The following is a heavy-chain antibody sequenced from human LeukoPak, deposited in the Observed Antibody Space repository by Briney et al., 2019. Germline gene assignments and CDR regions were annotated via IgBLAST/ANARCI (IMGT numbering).Heavy chain of an antibody. V-gene: IGHV1-18*01. J-gene: IGHJ5*02. D-gene: IGHD4-17*01. CDR3: AGRFSPYGDYWFDP. CDR1: GYTFTKSG. Sequence: ASVKVSCKASGYTFTKSGISWVRQAPGQGLEWMGWISGYNGSTNFAQKFQGRVTMTTDTSASTAYMELRSLRSDDTAVYYCAGRFSPYGDYWFDPWGQGTLVTVSS. CDR2: ISGYNGST.